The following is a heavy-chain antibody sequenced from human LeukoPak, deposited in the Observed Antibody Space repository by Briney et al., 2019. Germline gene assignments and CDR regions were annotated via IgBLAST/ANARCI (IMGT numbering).Heavy chain of an antibody. CDR1: GYTFTSYD. J-gene: IGHJ4*02. V-gene: IGHV1-8*01. CDR3: ARGFRAVAGTFRYYFDY. D-gene: IGHD6-19*01. Sequence: GASVKVSCKASGYTFTSYDINWVRQATGQGLEWMGWMNPNSGNTGYAQKFQGRVTMTRNTSISTAYMELSSLRSGDTAVYYCARGFRAVAGTFRYYFDYWGQGTLVTVSS. CDR2: MNPNSGNT.